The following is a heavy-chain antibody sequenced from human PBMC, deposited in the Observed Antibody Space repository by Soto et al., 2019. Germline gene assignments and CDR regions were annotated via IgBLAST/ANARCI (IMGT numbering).Heavy chain of an antibody. D-gene: IGHD3-3*01. J-gene: IGHJ4*02. Sequence: QVQLQQWGAGLLKPSETLSLTCAVYGGSFSGYYWSWIRQPPGKGLEWIGEINHSGSTNYNPSLKSRVTISVETSKNQFSLKLSSVTAADTAVYYCATQAKYFWSGYLPYWGQGTLVTVSS. CDR2: INHSGST. CDR1: GGSFSGYY. V-gene: IGHV4-34*01. CDR3: ATQAKYFWSGYLPY.